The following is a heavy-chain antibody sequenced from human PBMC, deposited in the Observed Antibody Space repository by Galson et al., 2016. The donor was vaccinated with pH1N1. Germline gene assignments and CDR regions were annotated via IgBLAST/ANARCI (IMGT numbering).Heavy chain of an antibody. D-gene: IGHD4-17*01. Sequence: SLRLSCPASGFTFSRYWMSWVRQAPGKGLEWVANIKQDGSEKNYVDSVKGRFTVSRDNAKNSLYLQMNSLRGGDTAVYYCARDRGFLSVTTSASHMWGQGTMVTVSS. V-gene: IGHV3-7*03. CDR1: GFTFSRYW. CDR2: IKQDGSEK. CDR3: ARDRGFLSVTTSASHM. J-gene: IGHJ3*02.